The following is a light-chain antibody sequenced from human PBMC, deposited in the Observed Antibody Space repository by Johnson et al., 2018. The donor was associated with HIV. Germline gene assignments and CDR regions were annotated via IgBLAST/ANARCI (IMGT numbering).Light chain of an antibody. CDR1: SSNIGTNS. V-gene: IGLV1-44*01. CDR2: RND. Sequence: TQPPSASGTPGQRVTISCSGSSSNIGTNSVNWYHHLPGTAPKLLIYRNDQRPSGVPDRFSGSKSGTSATLGITGLQTGDEADYYCGTWDSSLSAYVFGTWTRVTVL. J-gene: IGLJ1*01. CDR3: GTWDSSLSAYV.